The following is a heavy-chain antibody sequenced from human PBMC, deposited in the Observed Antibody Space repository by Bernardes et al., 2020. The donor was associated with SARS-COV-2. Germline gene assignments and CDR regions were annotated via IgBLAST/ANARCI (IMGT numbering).Heavy chain of an antibody. Sequence: GGSLRLSCAASGFNFITYSVNWVRQAPGKGLEWVSSISSGGTYISYADSVKGRFTISRDNAKNSLYLQMDGLRVDDTAIYYCATKWELRGGTLGWGQGTLVTVSS. CDR3: ATKWELRGGTLG. CDR1: GFNFITYS. CDR2: ISSGGTYI. J-gene: IGHJ4*02. V-gene: IGHV3-21*01. D-gene: IGHD1-26*01.